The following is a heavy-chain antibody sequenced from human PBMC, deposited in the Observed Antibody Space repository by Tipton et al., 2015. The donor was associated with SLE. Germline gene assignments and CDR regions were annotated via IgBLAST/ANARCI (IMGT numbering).Heavy chain of an antibody. J-gene: IGHJ4*02. CDR2: ISYDGSNK. D-gene: IGHD2-15*01. Sequence: SLRLSCAASGFTFSSYAMHWVRQAPGKGLEWVAVISYDGSNKYYADSVKGRFTISRDNSKSTLYLQMNSLRAEDTAVYYCASEGYCSGGSCLFDYWGQGTLVTVSS. CDR3: ASEGYCSGGSCLFDY. CDR1: GFTFSSYA. V-gene: IGHV3-30*04.